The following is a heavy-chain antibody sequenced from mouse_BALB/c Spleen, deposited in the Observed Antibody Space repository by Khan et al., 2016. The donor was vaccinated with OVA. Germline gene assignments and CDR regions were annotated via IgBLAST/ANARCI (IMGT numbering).Heavy chain of an antibody. CDR3: ARRGVRGDLDY. V-gene: IGHV1-7*01. J-gene: IGHJ2*01. CDR2: INPSTGYT. Sequence: QVQLQQSGAELAKPGASVKMSCKASGYTFINYWILWVKQRPGQGLEWIGYINPSTGYTEYNQNFKDKATLTADKSSSTAYMQLSSLTSEDSADYSCARRGVRGDLDYWGQGTTLTVSS. CDR1: GYTFINYW. D-gene: IGHD1-1*01.